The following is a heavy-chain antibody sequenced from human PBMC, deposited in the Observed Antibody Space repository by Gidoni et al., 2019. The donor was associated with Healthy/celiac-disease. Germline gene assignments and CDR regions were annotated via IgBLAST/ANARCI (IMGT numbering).Heavy chain of an antibody. V-gene: IGHV3-23*01. CDR3: AKDWSPRYCSGGSCYSPDAFDI. CDR2: ISGSGGST. D-gene: IGHD2-15*01. CDR1: GFTFSSYA. J-gene: IGHJ3*02. Sequence: EVQLLESGGGLVQPGGSLRLSCAASGFTFSSYAMSWVRQAPGKGLGWVSAISGSGGSTYYADSVKGRFTISRDNAKNTLYLQMNSLRAEDTAVYYCAKDWSPRYCSGGSCYSPDAFDIWGQGTMVTVSS.